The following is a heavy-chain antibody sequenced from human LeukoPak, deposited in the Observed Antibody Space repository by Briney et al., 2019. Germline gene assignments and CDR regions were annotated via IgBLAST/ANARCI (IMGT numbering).Heavy chain of an antibody. CDR2: ISNDGSNE. V-gene: IGHV3-30*18. J-gene: IGHJ4*02. CDR1: RFTFSTYA. Sequence: PGGSLRLSCAASRFTFSTYAMHWVRKAPGKGLEWVALISNDGSNESYADSVKGRFTISRDNSKNTLYVQMNSLRVEDTAVYYCAKVRDGYKLMRSFDYWGQGTLVTVSS. CDR3: AKVRDGYKLMRSFDY. D-gene: IGHD5-24*01.